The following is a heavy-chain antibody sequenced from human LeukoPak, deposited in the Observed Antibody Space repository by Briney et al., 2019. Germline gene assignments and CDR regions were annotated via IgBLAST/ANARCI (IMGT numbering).Heavy chain of an antibody. CDR3: ARSYSFGANWFDP. V-gene: IGHV3-66*01. D-gene: IGHD5-18*01. CDR1: GCTISSNH. CDR2: IYSGGST. J-gene: IGHJ5*02. Sequence: PGGSLRLSCAASGCTISSNHMSWVRQAPGKGLEWVSVIYSGGSTSYADSVEGRFTISRDISKNTLYLQMNSLRAEDTAVYYCARSYSFGANWFDPWGQGTLVTVSS.